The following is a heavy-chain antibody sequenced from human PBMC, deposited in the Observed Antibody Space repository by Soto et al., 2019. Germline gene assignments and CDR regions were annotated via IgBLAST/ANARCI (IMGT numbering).Heavy chain of an antibody. J-gene: IGHJ6*02. CDR2: IWYDGSNK. V-gene: IGHV3-33*01. CDR3: AREWGITGTTYGMDV. D-gene: IGHD1-7*01. Sequence: GGSLRLSCAASGFTFSSYGMHWVRQAPGKGLEWVAVIWYDGSNKYYADSVKGRFTISRDNSKNTLYLQMNSLRAEDTAVYYCAREWGITGTTYGMDVWGQGTTVTVSS. CDR1: GFTFSSYG.